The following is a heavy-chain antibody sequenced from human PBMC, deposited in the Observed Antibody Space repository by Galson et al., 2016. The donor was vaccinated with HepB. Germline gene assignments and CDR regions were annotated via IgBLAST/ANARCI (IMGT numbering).Heavy chain of an antibody. CDR2: IYYSGST. CDR3: ARDRDGGTYVAFDL. D-gene: IGHD1-26*01. V-gene: IGHV4-61*01. J-gene: IGHJ5*02. CDR1: GGSVSSGSYF. Sequence: SETLSLTCTVSGGSVSSGSYFWSWLRQPPGKGPEWIGYIYYSGSTNYNPSLRDRVTMSVDTSKNQFSLKLSSVTAADTAVYYCARDRDGGTYVAFDLWGQGTLVTVSS.